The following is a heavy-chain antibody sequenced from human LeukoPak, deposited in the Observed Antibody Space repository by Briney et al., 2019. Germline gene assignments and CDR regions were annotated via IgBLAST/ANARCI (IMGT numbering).Heavy chain of an antibody. CDR1: GFNFGDYD. J-gene: IGHJ4*02. V-gene: IGHV3-23*01. CDR3: ARSIDYSNYLLDY. Sequence: PGGSLRLSCAASGFNFGDYDMTWDRQAPGKGLEWVASISASGVTTNYADSVRGRFTISRDNSNKVAYLRMNSLSAEDTAVYYCARSIDYSNYLLDYWGQGTRVTVSS. CDR2: ISASGVTT. D-gene: IGHD4-11*01.